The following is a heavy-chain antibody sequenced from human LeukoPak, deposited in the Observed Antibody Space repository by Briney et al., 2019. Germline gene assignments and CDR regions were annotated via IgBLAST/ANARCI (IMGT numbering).Heavy chain of an antibody. J-gene: IGHJ4*02. CDR1: GFTVSSSY. D-gene: IGHD4-17*01. V-gene: IGHV3-53*01. CDR3: ARDRDYAFDY. CDR2: IYSGGDP. Sequence: GGSLRLSCAASGFTVSSSYMSWVRQAPGKGLEWVSLIYSGGDPYYADTVKGRFTISRDNGKNSLYLQMNSLRDEDTAAYYCARDRDYAFDYWGQGTLVTVSS.